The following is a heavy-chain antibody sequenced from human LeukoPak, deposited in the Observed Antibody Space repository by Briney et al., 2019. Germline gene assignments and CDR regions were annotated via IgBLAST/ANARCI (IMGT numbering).Heavy chain of an antibody. CDR3: AKPVGKYSSSWYSLGY. J-gene: IGHJ4*02. Sequence: PGGSLRLSCAASGFTFSSYGMQWVRQAPGKGLEWVAVISYDGSNKYYADSVKGLFTISRDNSKNTLYLQMNSLRAEDTAVYYCAKPVGKYSSSWYSLGYWGQGTLVTVSS. CDR1: GFTFSSYG. D-gene: IGHD6-13*01. CDR2: ISYDGSNK. V-gene: IGHV3-30*18.